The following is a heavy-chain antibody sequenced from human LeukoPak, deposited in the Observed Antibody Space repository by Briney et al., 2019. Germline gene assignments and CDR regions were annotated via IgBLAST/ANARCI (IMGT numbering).Heavy chain of an antibody. Sequence: SETLSLTCTVSGYSITSGLYWGWIRQPPGKGLEWIGNIYYSGTTYYNASLKSRVTISVDSSKSQSSLKLSSVTAAHTAVYYCAREPLGYCSGGSCYFDYWGQGTLVTVSS. J-gene: IGHJ4*02. V-gene: IGHV4-38-2*02. CDR3: AREPLGYCSGGSCYFDY. CDR1: GYSITSGLY. CDR2: IYYSGTT. D-gene: IGHD2-15*01.